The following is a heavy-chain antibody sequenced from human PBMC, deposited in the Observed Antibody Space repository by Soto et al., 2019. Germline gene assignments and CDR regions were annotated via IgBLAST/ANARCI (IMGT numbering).Heavy chain of an antibody. CDR1: GFTFSNAW. Sequence: EVQLVESGGDLVKPGGSLRLSCAASGFTFSNAWMSWVRQAPGKGLEWVGRMKSKTDGGTTDYAAPVKGSFSISREDSKHTVYLQMNSLKIEATAVYYCTADLGAALRGGVDDWGQGTLVTVSS. V-gene: IGHV3-15*07. J-gene: IGHJ4*02. CDR2: MKSKTDGGTT. CDR3: TADLGAALRGGVDD. D-gene: IGHD6-13*01.